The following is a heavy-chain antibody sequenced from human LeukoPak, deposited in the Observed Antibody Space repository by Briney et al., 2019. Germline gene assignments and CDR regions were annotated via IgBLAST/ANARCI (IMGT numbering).Heavy chain of an antibody. D-gene: IGHD3-22*01. Sequence: KASETLSLTCTVSGGSISSSSYYWGWIRQPPGKGLEWIGSIYYSESTYYNPSLKSRVTMSVDTSKNQFALKLRSVTAADTAVYYCARVYYYDTTASAGGYYFDYWGQGTLVTVSS. V-gene: IGHV4-39*06. CDR3: ARVYYYDTTASAGGYYFDY. CDR1: GGSISSSSYY. CDR2: IYYSEST. J-gene: IGHJ4*02.